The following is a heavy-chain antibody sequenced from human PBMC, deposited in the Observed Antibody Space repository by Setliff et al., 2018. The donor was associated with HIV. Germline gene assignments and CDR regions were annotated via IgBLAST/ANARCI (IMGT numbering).Heavy chain of an antibody. V-gene: IGHV1-69*06. D-gene: IGHD6-6*01. CDR3: ARDRQQVFHYMDV. CDR2: IIPIFRSV. CDR1: GGTFSNYA. Sequence: GASVKVSCKASGGTFSNYAISWVRQAPGQGLEWMGRIIPIFRSVTYAQRFKGRVTITADTSTSTVYMELSSLRSEDTAVYYCARDRQQVFHYMDVWGQGTTVTVSS. J-gene: IGHJ6*03.